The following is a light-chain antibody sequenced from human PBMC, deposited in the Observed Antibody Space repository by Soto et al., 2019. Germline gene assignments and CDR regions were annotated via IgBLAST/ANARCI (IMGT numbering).Light chain of an antibody. V-gene: IGKV1-5*03. CDR1: QSISAW. CDR3: KQYNDYSWT. CDR2: KAS. J-gene: IGKJ1*01. Sequence: DIQMTQSPSTLSASVGDRVSINCRASQSISAWLAWYQQKPGKAPRLLIYKASTLEIGVQSRFSGSGSGTEFTLTIRSLQPDDVATYYCKQYNDYSWTFGQGTKVDIK.